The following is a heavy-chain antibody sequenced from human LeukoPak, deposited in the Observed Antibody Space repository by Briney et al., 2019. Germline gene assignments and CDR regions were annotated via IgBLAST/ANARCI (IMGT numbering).Heavy chain of an antibody. Sequence: GGSLRLSCAASGFTFSSYWMSWVRQAPGKGLEWVANIKRDGSEKYYVDSVKGRFTISRDNAKNSLYLQMNSLRAEDTAVYYCASSVVVVPAAMRGFYYYYYGMDVWGQGTTVTVSS. CDR2: IKRDGSEK. J-gene: IGHJ6*02. CDR3: ASSVVVVPAAMRGFYYYYYGMDV. D-gene: IGHD2-2*01. V-gene: IGHV3-7*01. CDR1: GFTFSSYW.